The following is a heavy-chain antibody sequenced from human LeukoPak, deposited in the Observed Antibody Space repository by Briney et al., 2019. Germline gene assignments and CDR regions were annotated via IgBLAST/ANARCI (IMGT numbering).Heavy chain of an antibody. CDR3: AKDDYDFWSGYPGGFDP. J-gene: IGHJ5*02. Sequence: GGSLRLSCAASGFTFSSYAMSWVRQAPGKGLEWVSAISGSGGSTYYADCVKGRFTISRDNSKNTLYLQMNSLRAEDTAVYYCAKDDYDFWSGYPGGFDPWGQGTLVTVSS. CDR1: GFTFSSYA. D-gene: IGHD3-3*01. CDR2: ISGSGGST. V-gene: IGHV3-23*01.